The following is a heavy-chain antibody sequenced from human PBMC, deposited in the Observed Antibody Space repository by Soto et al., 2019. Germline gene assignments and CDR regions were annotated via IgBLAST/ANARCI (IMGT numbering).Heavy chain of an antibody. Sequence: GGSLRLSYAASEFTFSNYAIHWVRQPPGKGLQWLAVISYDGNNKYYADSVEGRFTISRDNSKNTVYLQMNSLRLEDTAVYYCARGTYYSDSYFDYWGQGTLVTVSS. V-gene: IGHV3-30*03. CDR3: ARGTYYSDSYFDY. CDR2: ISYDGNNK. D-gene: IGHD4-17*01. J-gene: IGHJ4*02. CDR1: EFTFSNYA.